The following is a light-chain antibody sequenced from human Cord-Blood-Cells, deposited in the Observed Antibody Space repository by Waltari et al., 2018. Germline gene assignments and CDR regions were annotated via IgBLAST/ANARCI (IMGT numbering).Light chain of an antibody. CDR2: AAS. CDR1: QSISSY. J-gene: IGKJ3*01. V-gene: IGKV1-39*01. CDR3: QQSCSTPFT. Sequence: GDRVTITCRASQSISSYLNWYQQKPGKAPKLLIYAASSLQSGVPSRFSGSGSGTDFTLTISSLQPEDFATYYCQQSCSTPFTFGPGTKVDIK.